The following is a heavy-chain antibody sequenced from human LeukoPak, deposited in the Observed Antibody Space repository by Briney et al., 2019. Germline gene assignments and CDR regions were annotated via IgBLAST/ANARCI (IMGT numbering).Heavy chain of an antibody. J-gene: IGHJ4*02. CDR1: GFTFSIYG. Sequence: GGSLRLSCAASGFTFSIYGMSWVRQAPGKGLEWVSAISGSGGSTYYADSVKGRFTISRDNSKNTLYLQMNSLRAEDTAVYYCAKRIVGAPYYFDYWGQGTLVTVSS. D-gene: IGHD1-26*01. CDR3: AKRIVGAPYYFDY. CDR2: ISGSGGST. V-gene: IGHV3-23*01.